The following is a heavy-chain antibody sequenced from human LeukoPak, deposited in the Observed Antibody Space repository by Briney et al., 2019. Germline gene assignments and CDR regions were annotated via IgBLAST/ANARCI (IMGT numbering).Heavy chain of an antibody. CDR3: AAPYGGNWYFDL. Sequence: GGSLRLSCVASGFTFSSYWMHWVRQAPGKGLVWVSRINSDGSSTSYADSVKGRFTISRDNAKNTLYLQMNSLRAEDTAVYYCAAPYGGNWYFDLWGRGTLVTVSS. D-gene: IGHD4-23*01. CDR2: INSDGSST. CDR1: GFTFSSYW. J-gene: IGHJ2*01. V-gene: IGHV3-74*01.